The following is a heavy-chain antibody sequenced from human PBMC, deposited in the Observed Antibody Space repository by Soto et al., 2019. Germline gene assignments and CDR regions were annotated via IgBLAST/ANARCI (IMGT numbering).Heavy chain of an antibody. Sequence: QLQLQESGSGLVKPSQTLSLTCAVSGGSISSGGYSWSWILQPPGKGLEGIGYIYHSGSTYYNPSLKSRVTMAEDRSKDQFSLKLTSVTAADTAVYYCARGSTNSVAEYNWFDPWGQGTLVTVSS. CDR2: IYHSGST. J-gene: IGHJ5*02. D-gene: IGHD2-8*01. V-gene: IGHV4-30-2*01. CDR1: GGSISSGGYS. CDR3: ARGSTNSVAEYNWFDP.